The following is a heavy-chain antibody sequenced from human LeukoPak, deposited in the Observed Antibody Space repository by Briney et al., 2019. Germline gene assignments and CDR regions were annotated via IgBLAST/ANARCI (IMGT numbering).Heavy chain of an antibody. D-gene: IGHD2-15*01. CDR2: INAGNGNT. Sequence: ASVKVSCKASGYTFTSYAMHWVRQAPGQRLEWMGWINAGNGNTKYSQKFQGRVTITRDTSASTAYMELSSLRSDDTAVYYCARGYCSGGSCYGEVDYWGQGTLVTVSS. J-gene: IGHJ4*02. CDR3: ARGYCSGGSCYGEVDY. CDR1: GYTFTSYA. V-gene: IGHV1-3*01.